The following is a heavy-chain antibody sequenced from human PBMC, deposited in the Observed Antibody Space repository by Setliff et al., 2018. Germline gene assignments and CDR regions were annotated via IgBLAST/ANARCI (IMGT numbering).Heavy chain of an antibody. CDR2: IYYSGTT. J-gene: IGHJ3*02. CDR1: GGSISTSSY. Sequence: PSEPVPTCTVSGGSISTSSYWGWIRQPPGKGLEWIGSIYYSGTTYYNPSLKSRVTISVDTSKNQFSLKLSSVTAADTAVYYCARRGYYYGWGDSNAFDIWGQGTMVTVSS. D-gene: IGHD3-10*01. CDR3: ARRGYYYGWGDSNAFDI. V-gene: IGHV4-39*01.